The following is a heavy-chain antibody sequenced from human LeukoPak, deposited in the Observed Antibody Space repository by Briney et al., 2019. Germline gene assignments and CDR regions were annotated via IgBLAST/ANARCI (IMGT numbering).Heavy chain of an antibody. CDR2: IIPIFGAA. J-gene: IGHJ5*02. CDR1: GGTFSSYA. CDR3: ARGPCSSTSCYGVYNWFDP. Sequence: ASVKVSCKASGGTFSSYAISWVRQAPGQGLEWMGRIIPIFGAANYAQKFQGRVTITADKSTSIAYMELSSLRSEDTAVYYCARGPCSSTSCYGVYNWFDPWGQGTLVTVSS. V-gene: IGHV1-69*06. D-gene: IGHD2-2*01.